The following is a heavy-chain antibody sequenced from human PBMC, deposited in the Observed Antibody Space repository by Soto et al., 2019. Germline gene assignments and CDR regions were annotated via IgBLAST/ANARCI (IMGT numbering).Heavy chain of an antibody. Sequence: QLQLQESGPGLVKPSETLSLTCTVSGGSISSSSYYWGWIRQPPGKGLEWIGSIYYSGSTYYNPSLKSRVTISVDTSKNQFSLKLSSVTAADTAVYYCARLRRYGVGATSGYFDYWGQGTLVTVSS. CDR2: IYYSGST. J-gene: IGHJ4*02. CDR1: GGSISSSSYY. V-gene: IGHV4-39*01. D-gene: IGHD1-26*01. CDR3: ARLRRYGVGATSGYFDY.